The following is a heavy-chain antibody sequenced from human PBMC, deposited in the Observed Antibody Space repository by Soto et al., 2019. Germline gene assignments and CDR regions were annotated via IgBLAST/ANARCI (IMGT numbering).Heavy chain of an antibody. J-gene: IGHJ5*02. CDR1: GYTFTGYY. Sequence: GASVKVSFKASGYTFTGYYMHCVRQAPGQVLEWMGWINPNSGGTNYAQKFQGRVTMTRDTSISTAYMELSRLRSDDTAVYYCARGLGLRYFDWLSPWFDPWGQGTLVTVSS. CDR2: INPNSGGT. D-gene: IGHD3-9*01. CDR3: ARGLGLRYFDWLSPWFDP. V-gene: IGHV1-2*02.